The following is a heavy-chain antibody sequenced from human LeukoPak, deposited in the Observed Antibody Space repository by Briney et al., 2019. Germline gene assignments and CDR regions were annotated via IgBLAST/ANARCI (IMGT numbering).Heavy chain of an antibody. CDR2: I. D-gene: IGHD1-7*01. CDR1: GGSFSGYY. Sequence: ETLSLTCAVYGGSFSGYYWSWVRQAPGKGLEWVSSIVKGRFTISRDNAKNSLYLQMNSLRAEDTAVYYCARDSGNYLDAFDIWGQGTMVTVSS. J-gene: IGHJ3*02. CDR3: ARDSGNYLDAFDI. V-gene: IGHV3-69-1*01.